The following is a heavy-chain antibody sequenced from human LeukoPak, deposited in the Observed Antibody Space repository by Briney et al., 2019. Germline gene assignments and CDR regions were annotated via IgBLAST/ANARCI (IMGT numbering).Heavy chain of an antibody. D-gene: IGHD3-10*01. CDR1: GGSISSYY. Sequence: KSSETLSLTCTVSGGSISSYYWSWIRQPPGKGLEWIGYIYYSGSTNYNPSLKSRVTISVDTSKNQFSLKLSSVTAADTAVYYCARARGSGRTRFDYWGQGTLVTVSS. V-gene: IGHV4-59*01. CDR3: ARARGSGRTRFDY. CDR2: IYYSGST. J-gene: IGHJ4*02.